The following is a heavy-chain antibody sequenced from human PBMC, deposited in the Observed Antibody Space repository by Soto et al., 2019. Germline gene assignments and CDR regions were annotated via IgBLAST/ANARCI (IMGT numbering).Heavy chain of an antibody. CDR3: ARDRSIAAAGTHTPVY. J-gene: IGHJ4*02. V-gene: IGHV3-30-3*01. D-gene: IGHD6-13*01. Sequence: GGSLRLSCAASGFTFSSYAMHWVRQAPGKGLEWVAVISYDGSNKYYADSVKGRFTISRDNSKNTLYLQMNSLRAEDTAVYYCARDRSIAAAGTHTPVYWGQGTLVTVSS. CDR2: ISYDGSNK. CDR1: GFTFSSYA.